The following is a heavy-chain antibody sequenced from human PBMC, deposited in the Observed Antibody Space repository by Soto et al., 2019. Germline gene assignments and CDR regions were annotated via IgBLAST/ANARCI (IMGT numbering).Heavy chain of an antibody. V-gene: IGHV4-34*01. CDR2: INHSGST. J-gene: IGHJ1*01. D-gene: IGHD6-19*01. CDR3: ARSSSGWYLKYFQH. Sequence: QVQLQQWGAGLLKPSETLSLTCAVYGGSFSGYYWSWIRQPPGKGLEWIGEINHSGSTNYNPSLKSRVTISVDTSKNHFSLMLSAVTAADTAVYYCARSSSGWYLKYFQHWGQGTLVTVSS. CDR1: GGSFSGYY.